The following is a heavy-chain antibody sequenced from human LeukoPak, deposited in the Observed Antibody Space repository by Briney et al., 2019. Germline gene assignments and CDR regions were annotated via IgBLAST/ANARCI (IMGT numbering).Heavy chain of an antibody. Sequence: ASVKVSCKASGYTFTNYGISWVRQAPGQGLEWMAWISAYNGDTDYVQNFQGRVTVTADTSTSTAYMELRSLISDDPAVYYCARSGCRAGSCYSQTVKFDSWGQGTLVTVSS. CDR1: GYTFTNYG. D-gene: IGHD2-15*01. CDR2: ISAYNGDT. V-gene: IGHV1-18*01. CDR3: ARSGCRAGSCYSQTVKFDS. J-gene: IGHJ4*02.